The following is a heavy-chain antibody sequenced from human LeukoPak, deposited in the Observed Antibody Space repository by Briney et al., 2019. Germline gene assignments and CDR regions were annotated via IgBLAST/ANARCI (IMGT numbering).Heavy chain of an antibody. V-gene: IGHV3-33*01. CDR3: ARDDCTGSSCYLDY. Sequence: GGSLRLSCAASGFTFSSYGMHWVRRAPGKGLEWVAVIWYDGSNKYYADSVKGRFTISRDNSKNTLYLQMNSLRAEDTAVYYCARDDCTGSSCYLDYWGQETLVTVSS. CDR1: GFTFSSYG. CDR2: IWYDGSNK. D-gene: IGHD2-15*01. J-gene: IGHJ4*02.